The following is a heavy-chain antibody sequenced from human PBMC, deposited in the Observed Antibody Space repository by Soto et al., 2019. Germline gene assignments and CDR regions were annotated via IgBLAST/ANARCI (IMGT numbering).Heavy chain of an antibody. V-gene: IGHV2-5*01. CDR1: GFSLTTRTVG. Sequence: QITLTESGPTLVDPTQTLTLTCSFSGFSLTTRTVGVGWIRLPPGKAMEWLALIYWTDDKRYSPSLKNRLTITKDTSKNQVVLTMTNMDPVDTATYYCAHLGSGSPPANWGQGTLVTVSS. J-gene: IGHJ1*01. CDR3: AHLGSGSPPAN. CDR2: IYWTDDK. D-gene: IGHD3-10*01.